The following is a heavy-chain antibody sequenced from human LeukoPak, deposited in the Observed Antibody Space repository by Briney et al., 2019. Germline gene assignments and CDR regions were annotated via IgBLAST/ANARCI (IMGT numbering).Heavy chain of an antibody. D-gene: IGHD6-19*01. Sequence: GGSLRISCAVSGFNFRDHWMDWVRQAPGKGLEWVGHIKNDGSETYYLDSLKGRFSISRDNTNNALYLQMNSLRVEDTAVYYCVKNDGWFHLAQWGQGTLVTVSS. CDR1: GFNFRDHW. J-gene: IGHJ4*02. CDR3: VKNDGWFHLAQ. CDR2: IKNDGSET. V-gene: IGHV3-7*03.